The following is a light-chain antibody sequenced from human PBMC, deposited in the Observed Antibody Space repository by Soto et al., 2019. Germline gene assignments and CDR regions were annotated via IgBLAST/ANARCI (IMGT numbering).Light chain of an antibody. J-gene: IGKJ4*01. Sequence: ESLLTQSPATLSLSPGERAAPSCRASQSVSSDLAWYQQKPGQAPRLLIYDASKRAPGIPARFTGSGSGTDFTLTISSLEPEDFAVYFCQQRSNWPSTFGGGTKVEI. CDR1: QSVSSD. V-gene: IGKV3-11*01. CDR2: DAS. CDR3: QQRSNWPST.